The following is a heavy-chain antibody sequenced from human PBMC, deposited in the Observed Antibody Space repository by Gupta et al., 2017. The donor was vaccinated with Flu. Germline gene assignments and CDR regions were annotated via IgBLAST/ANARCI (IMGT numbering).Heavy chain of an antibody. CDR2: IYHSGST. J-gene: IGHJ6*03. V-gene: IGHV4-4*02. Sequence: QVQLQESGPGLVKPSGTLSLTCAVSGGSISSSNWWSWVRQPPGKGLEWIGEIYHSGSTNYNPSLKSRVTISVDKSKNQFSLKLSSVTAADTAVYYCARDSPVLRYFDYYYYMDVWGKGTTVTVSS. CDR3: ARDSPVLRYFDYYYYMDV. D-gene: IGHD3-9*01. CDR1: GGSISSSNW.